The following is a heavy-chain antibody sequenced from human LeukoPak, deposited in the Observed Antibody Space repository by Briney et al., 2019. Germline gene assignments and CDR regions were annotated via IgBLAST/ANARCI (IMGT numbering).Heavy chain of an antibody. V-gene: IGHV3-7*01. J-gene: IGHJ4*02. CDR1: GFTFSSYA. CDR2: INPDGSET. D-gene: IGHD6-25*01. Sequence: GGSLRLSCAASGFTFSSYAMSWVRQAPGRGLEWVGNINPDGSETYYVDSVKGRFTISRDNAKDSVYLQMNTLRVEDTAVYYCLGSADRGWGQGTLVTVSS. CDR3: LGSADRG.